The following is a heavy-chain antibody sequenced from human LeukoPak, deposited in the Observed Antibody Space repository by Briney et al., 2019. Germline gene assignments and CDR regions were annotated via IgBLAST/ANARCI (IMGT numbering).Heavy chain of an antibody. CDR3: ARGRGTTSSNFDY. Sequence: ASVNVSRKASGYTFTGYYMHWVRQAPGQGLEWMRWINPNNGGTNYAQKFQGRVTMTRDTSISTVYMELSRLTADDTAVYYCARGRGTTSSNFDYWGQGNLVTVSS. CDR2: INPNNGGT. D-gene: IGHD2-2*01. J-gene: IGHJ4*02. CDR1: GYTFTGYY. V-gene: IGHV1-2*02.